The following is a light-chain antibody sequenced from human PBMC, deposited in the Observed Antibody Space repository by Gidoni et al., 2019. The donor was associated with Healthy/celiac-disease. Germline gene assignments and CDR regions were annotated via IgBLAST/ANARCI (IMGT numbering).Light chain of an antibody. CDR3: SSYAGSNVV. CDR2: EVS. CDR1: SSDVGGYNY. V-gene: IGLV2-8*01. J-gene: IGLJ2*01. Sequence: QSALTQPPSASGSPGKSVTISCTGTSSDVGGYNYVSWYQQHPGKAPKLMIYEVSKRPSGVPDRFSGSKSGNTASLTVSGLQAEDEADYYCSSYAGSNVVFGGGTKLTVL.